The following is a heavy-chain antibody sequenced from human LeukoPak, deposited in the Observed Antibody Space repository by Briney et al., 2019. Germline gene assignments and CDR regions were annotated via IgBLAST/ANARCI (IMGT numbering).Heavy chain of an antibody. Sequence: GGSLRLSCAASGFTFSTYWMHWVRQTPGKGLVWVSRINSDGSSTNYADSVKGRFTISRDNAKNTLYLQMNSLRAEDTAVYYCARVPHDIVVVVAATPDYWGQGTLVTVSS. V-gene: IGHV3-74*01. J-gene: IGHJ4*02. CDR3: ARVPHDIVVVVAATPDY. CDR2: INSDGSST. CDR1: GFTFSTYW. D-gene: IGHD2-15*01.